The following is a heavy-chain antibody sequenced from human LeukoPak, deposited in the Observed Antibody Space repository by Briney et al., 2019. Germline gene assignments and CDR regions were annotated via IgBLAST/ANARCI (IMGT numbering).Heavy chain of an antibody. Sequence: ASVKVSCKASGGTFSSYAISWVRQAPGQGLEWMGRIIPILGIANYAQKFQGRVTITADKSTSTAYMELSSLRSEDTAVYYCARLGGDGYNHYWGQGILVTVPS. J-gene: IGHJ4*02. D-gene: IGHD5-24*01. CDR1: GGTFSSYA. CDR2: IIPILGIA. CDR3: ARLGGDGYNHY. V-gene: IGHV1-69*04.